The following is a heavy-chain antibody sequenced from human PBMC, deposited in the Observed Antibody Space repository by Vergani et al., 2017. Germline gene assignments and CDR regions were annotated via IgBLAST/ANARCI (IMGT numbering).Heavy chain of an antibody. Sequence: QVQLVESGGGVVQPGRSLRLSCAASGFSFSSYGMHWVRQAPGKGLEWVAVMWYDGSNKYYADSLKGRFTISRDNSKNTLYLQMNSLRAEDTAVYYCAREGTSSSGYFSRTPGSPDYWGQGTLVTVSS. CDR1: GFSFSSYG. CDR3: AREGTSSSGYFSRTPGSPDY. CDR2: MWYDGSNK. J-gene: IGHJ4*02. D-gene: IGHD6-19*01. V-gene: IGHV3-33*08.